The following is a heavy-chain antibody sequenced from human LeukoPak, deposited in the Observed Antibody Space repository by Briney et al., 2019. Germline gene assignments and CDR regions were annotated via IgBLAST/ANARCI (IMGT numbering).Heavy chain of an antibody. V-gene: IGHV3-7*01. CDR1: GFTFSSYW. Sequence: GGSLRLSCAASGFTFSSYWMSWVRQAPGKGLEWVANIKQDGSEKYYVDSVKGRFTISRDNAKNSLYLQMNSLRAEDTAVYYCARAGIAAAGSPFDYWGQGTLVTVSS. D-gene: IGHD6-13*01. CDR2: IKQDGSEK. J-gene: IGHJ4*02. CDR3: ARAGIAAAGSPFDY.